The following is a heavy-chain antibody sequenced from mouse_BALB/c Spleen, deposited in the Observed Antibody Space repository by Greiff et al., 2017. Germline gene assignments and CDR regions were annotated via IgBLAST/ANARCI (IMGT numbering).Heavy chain of an antibody. CDR3: TSFTTVVADYYAMDY. D-gene: IGHD1-1*01. J-gene: IGHJ4*01. Sequence: EVQGVESGGGLVKPGGSLKLSCAASGFTFSSYTMSWVRQTPEKRLEWVATISSGGSYTYYPDSVKGRFTISRDNAKNTLYLQMSSLKSEDTAMYYCTSFTTVVADYYAMDYWGQGTSVTVSS. CDR1: GFTFSSYT. V-gene: IGHV5-6-4*01. CDR2: ISSGGSYT.